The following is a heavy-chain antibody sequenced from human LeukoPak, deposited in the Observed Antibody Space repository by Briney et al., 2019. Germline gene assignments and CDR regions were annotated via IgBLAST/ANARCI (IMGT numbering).Heavy chain of an antibody. Sequence: PGGSLRLSCAASGFTFSSYSMCWVRQAPGKGPEGVSGIKESGDITYYADSVKGRFTISRDNSKNTLYLQINSLRAEDTAKYYCAKYCSGATCSGYWGQGTLVTVSS. CDR1: GFTFSSYS. V-gene: IGHV3-23*01. J-gene: IGHJ4*02. D-gene: IGHD2-15*01. CDR2: IKESGDIT. CDR3: AKYCSGATCSGY.